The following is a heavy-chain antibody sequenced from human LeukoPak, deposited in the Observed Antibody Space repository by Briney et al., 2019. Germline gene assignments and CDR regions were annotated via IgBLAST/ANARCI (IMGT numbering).Heavy chain of an antibody. CDR1: GYTFTGYY. V-gene: IGHV1-2*02. Sequence: ASVKVSCKASGYTFTGYYTHWVRQAPGQGLEWMGWINPNSGGTNYAQKFQGRVTMTRDTSISTAYMELSRLRSDDTAVYYCAREEYSSSSNNWFDPWGQGTLVTVSS. J-gene: IGHJ5*02. D-gene: IGHD6-6*01. CDR2: INPNSGGT. CDR3: AREEYSSSSNNWFDP.